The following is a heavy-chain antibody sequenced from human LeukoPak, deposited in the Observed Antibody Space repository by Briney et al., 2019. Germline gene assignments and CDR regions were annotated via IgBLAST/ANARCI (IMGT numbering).Heavy chain of an antibody. D-gene: IGHD3-3*01. V-gene: IGHV1-2*02. CDR2: INPNSGGT. CDR1: GYTFTGYY. CDR3: ARVGDFWSGYYQTYYYYMDV. J-gene: IGHJ6*03. Sequence: ASVKVSCKASGYTFTGYYMHWVRQAPGQGLEWMGWINPNSGGTNYAQKFQGRVTMTRDTSISTAYMELSRLRSDDMAVYYCARVGDFWSGYYQTYYYYMDVWGKGTTVTVS.